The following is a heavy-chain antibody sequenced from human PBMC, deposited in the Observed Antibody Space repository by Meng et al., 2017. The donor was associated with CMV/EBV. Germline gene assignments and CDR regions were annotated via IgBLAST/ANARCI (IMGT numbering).Heavy chain of an antibody. J-gene: IGHJ4*02. CDR1: GFTFSSYE. V-gene: IGHV3-48*03. D-gene: IGHD3-3*01. CDR2: ISRSGSTI. CDR3: ARDRHDFWSGYSDY. Sequence: GGSLRLSCAASGFTFSSYEMNWVRQAPGKGLEWVSYISRSGSTIYYADSVKGRFTISRDNAKNSLYLQMNSLRAEDTAVYYCARDRHDFWSGYSDYWGQGTLVTVSS.